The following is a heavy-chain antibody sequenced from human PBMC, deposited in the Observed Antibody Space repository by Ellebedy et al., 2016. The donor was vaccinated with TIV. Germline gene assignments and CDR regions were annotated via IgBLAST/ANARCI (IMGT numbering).Heavy chain of an antibody. V-gene: IGHV4-4*02. CDR1: VGSISSGYW. D-gene: IGHD3-10*01. J-gene: IGHJ4*02. CDR3: ARDLGSGRYPGH. CDR2: IHHSGNT. Sequence: SETLSLTXVVSVGSISSGYWWSWVRQPPGKGLEWLGEIHHSGNTNYNPSLKSRVTISVDKSKNQFSLKLTSVTAADTAIYYCARDLGSGRYPGHWGQGTLVTVSS.